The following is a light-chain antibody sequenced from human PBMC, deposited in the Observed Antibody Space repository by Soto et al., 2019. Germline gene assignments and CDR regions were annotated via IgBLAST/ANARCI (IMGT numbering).Light chain of an antibody. CDR3: QQYNNWPGT. V-gene: IGKV3-15*01. CDR2: GAS. CDR1: QSVSTN. Sequence: ETVMTQSPATLSVSPGERATLSCRASQSVSTNLAWYQHKPGQAPRLLISGASTRATGLPARFSGSGSGTEFTLTISSLQSEDFAVYCCQQYNNWPGTFGQGTKVDIK. J-gene: IGKJ1*01.